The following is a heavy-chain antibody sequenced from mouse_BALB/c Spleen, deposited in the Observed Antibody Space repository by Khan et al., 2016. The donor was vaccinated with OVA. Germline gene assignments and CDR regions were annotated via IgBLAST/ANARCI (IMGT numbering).Heavy chain of an antibody. CDR2: IWAGGGI. Sequence: QVQLKVSGPGLVEPSHSLSITCTVSGFSLTSYGVHWVRQPPGKGLEWLGIIWAGGGINYTSAIMARLSSSKVNNKNQVILKMNRLHTDETDMYDRDRDTTATPYWGQGTMVTVSA. J-gene: IGHJ3*01. V-gene: IGHV2-9*02. CDR1: GFSLTSYG. CDR3: DRDTTATPY. D-gene: IGHD1-2*01.